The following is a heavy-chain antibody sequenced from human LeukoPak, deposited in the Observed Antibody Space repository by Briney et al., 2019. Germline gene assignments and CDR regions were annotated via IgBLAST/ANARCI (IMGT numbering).Heavy chain of an antibody. V-gene: IGHV4-61*02. D-gene: IGHD4-23*01. CDR1: GGSISSGSYY. J-gene: IGHJ6*03. CDR3: ARMTTVGYYYYYYMDV. CDR2: IYTSGST. Sequence: SQTLSLTCTVSGGSISSGSYYWSWIRQPAGKGLEWIGRIYTSGSTNYNPSLKSRVTISVDKSKNQFSLKLSSVTAADTAVYYCARMTTVGYYYYYYMDVWGKGTTVTVSS.